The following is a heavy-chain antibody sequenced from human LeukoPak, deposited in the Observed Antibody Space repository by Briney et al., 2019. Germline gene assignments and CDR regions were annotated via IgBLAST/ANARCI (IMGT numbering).Heavy chain of an antibody. Sequence: GGSLRLSCAASGFTFSSYGMHWVRQAPGKGLEWVAFIRYDGSNKYYADSVKGRFTISRDNSKNTLYLQMNSLRAEDTAVYYCASKGRGSGWYTGAFDIWGQGTMVTVSS. J-gene: IGHJ3*02. D-gene: IGHD6-19*01. CDR3: ASKGRGSGWYTGAFDI. CDR1: GFTFSSYG. CDR2: IRYDGSNK. V-gene: IGHV3-30*02.